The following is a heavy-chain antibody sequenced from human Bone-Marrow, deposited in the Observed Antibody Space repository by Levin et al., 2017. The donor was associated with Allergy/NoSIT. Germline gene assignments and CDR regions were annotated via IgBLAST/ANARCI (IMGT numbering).Heavy chain of an antibody. V-gene: IGHV3-74*01. D-gene: IGHD1-26*01. Sequence: PGGSLRLSCAASGFTFSSYWMHWVRQAPGKGLVWVSRSNSDGSSTTYADSVKGRFTISRDNAKNTLYLQMNSLRDEDTAVYYCARDAVGARAGFFYWGQGTLVTVSS. CDR3: ARDAVGARAGFFY. CDR1: GFTFSSYW. J-gene: IGHJ4*02. CDR2: SNSDGSST.